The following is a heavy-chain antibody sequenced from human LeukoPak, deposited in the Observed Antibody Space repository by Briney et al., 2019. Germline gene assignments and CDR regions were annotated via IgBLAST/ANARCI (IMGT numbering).Heavy chain of an antibody. J-gene: IGHJ4*02. Sequence: PGGSLRLSCAASGFTFSSYAMSWVRQAPGKGLEWVSAISGSGGSTYYADSVKGRFTISRDNSKNTLYLQMNSLRAEDTAVYYCANTHLSPDIVVVPAATQWDYWGQGTLVTVSS. CDR1: GFTFSSYA. V-gene: IGHV3-23*01. CDR2: ISGSGGST. D-gene: IGHD2-2*01. CDR3: ANTHLSPDIVVVPAATQWDY.